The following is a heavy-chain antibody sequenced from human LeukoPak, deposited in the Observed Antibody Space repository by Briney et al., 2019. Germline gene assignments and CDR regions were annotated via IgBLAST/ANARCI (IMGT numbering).Heavy chain of an antibody. V-gene: IGHV4-4*07. J-gene: IGHJ4*02. Sequence: SETLSLTCTVSGGSISSYYWSWIRQPAGKGLEWIGRIYTSGSTNYNPSLKSRVTMSVDTSKNQSSLKLSSVTAADTAVYYCARDHPSLYYYDSSGYYDYWGQGTLVTVSS. CDR2: IYTSGST. CDR3: ARDHPSLYYYDSSGYYDY. D-gene: IGHD3-22*01. CDR1: GGSISSYY.